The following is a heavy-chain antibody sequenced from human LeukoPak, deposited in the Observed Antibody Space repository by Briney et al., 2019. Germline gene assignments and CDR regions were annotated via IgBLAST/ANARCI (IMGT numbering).Heavy chain of an antibody. CDR3: ARDAGITMIVVVISSYYYGMDV. V-gene: IGHV3-21*01. CDR1: GFTFSSYS. Sequence: GGSLRLSCAASGFTFSSYSMNWVRQAPGKGLEWVSSISSSSSYIYYADSVKGRFTISRDNAKNSLYLQMNSLRAEDTAVYYCARDAGITMIVVVISSYYYGMDVWGQGTTVTVSS. D-gene: IGHD3-22*01. J-gene: IGHJ6*02. CDR2: ISSSSSYI.